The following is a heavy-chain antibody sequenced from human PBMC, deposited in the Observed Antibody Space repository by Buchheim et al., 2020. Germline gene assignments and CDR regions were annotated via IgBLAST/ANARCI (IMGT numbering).Heavy chain of an antibody. Sequence: QVQLVQSGGGLVKPGRSLRLSCAASGFTFSDYYMSWIRQAPGQGLEWVSYIISSGSTIYYADSVKGRFTIHRANAKNSLYLQMNSLRAEDTAVYYCARVGHSGYDWHYHFDYWGQGTL. CDR3: ARVGHSGYDWHYHFDY. CDR2: IISSGSTI. J-gene: IGHJ4*02. V-gene: IGHV3-11*01. D-gene: IGHD5-12*01. CDR1: GFTFSDYY.